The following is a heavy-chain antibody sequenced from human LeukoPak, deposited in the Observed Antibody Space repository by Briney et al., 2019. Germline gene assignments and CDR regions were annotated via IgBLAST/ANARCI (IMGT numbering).Heavy chain of an antibody. CDR3: AKAGYNYGDFDY. CDR2: LDSGGST. D-gene: IGHD5-18*01. J-gene: IGHJ4*02. CDR1: GFTFSSYD. V-gene: IGHV3-23*01. Sequence: GGSLRLSCAASGFTFSSYDMSWVRQAQGKGMEWVSALDSGGSTYYADSVKGRFTISRDNSKNTLYLQMNSLRAEDTAVYYCAKAGYNYGDFDYWGQGTLVTVSS.